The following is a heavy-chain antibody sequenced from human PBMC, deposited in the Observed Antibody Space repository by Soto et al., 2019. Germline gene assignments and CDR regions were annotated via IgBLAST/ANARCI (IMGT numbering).Heavy chain of an antibody. Sequence: SETLSLTCTVSGGSISSGGYYWSWIRQHPGKGLEWIGYIYYSGSTYYNPSLKSRVTISVDTSKNQFSLKLSSVTAADTAVYYCASSGSLWFGELLSWGQGTLVTVSS. V-gene: IGHV4-31*03. D-gene: IGHD3-10*01. CDR3: ASSGSLWFGELLS. CDR2: IYYSGST. CDR1: GGSISSGGYY. J-gene: IGHJ5*02.